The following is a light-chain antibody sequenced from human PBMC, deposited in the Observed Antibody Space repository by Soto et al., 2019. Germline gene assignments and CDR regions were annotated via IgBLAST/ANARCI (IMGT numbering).Light chain of an antibody. CDR3: QQYNDWPIT. CDR1: QSVGSN. Sequence: EILMTQSPATLSVSQWEIVTLSWRASQSVGSNLAWYQHKPGQAPRLLIYGVSTRATGIPARFSGSASGTEFTLTISSLQSEDFAVYSCQQYNDWPITFGPGTRLEI. CDR2: GVS. V-gene: IGKV3-15*01. J-gene: IGKJ5*01.